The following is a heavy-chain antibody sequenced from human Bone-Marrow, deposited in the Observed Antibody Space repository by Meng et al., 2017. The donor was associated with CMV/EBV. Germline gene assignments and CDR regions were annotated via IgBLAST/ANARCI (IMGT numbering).Heavy chain of an antibody. CDR2: ISYDGSNK. CDR3: ARGSGYLYCSSTSCLSPITGTTFPDY. CDR1: GFTFSSYA. D-gene: IGHD2-2*01. Sequence: GESLKISCAASGFTFSSYAMHWVRQAPGKGLEWVAVISYDGSNKYYADSVKGRFTISRDNSKNTLYPQMNSLRAEDTAVYYCARGSGYLYCSSTSCLSPITGTTFPDYWGQGTLVPVSS. V-gene: IGHV3-30*04. J-gene: IGHJ4*02.